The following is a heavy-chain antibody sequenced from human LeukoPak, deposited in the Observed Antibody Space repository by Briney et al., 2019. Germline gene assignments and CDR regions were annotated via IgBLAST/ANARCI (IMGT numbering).Heavy chain of an antibody. Sequence: SETLSLTCTVSGGSISSGSYYWSWIRQPAGKGLEWIGRIYTSGSTNYNPSLKSRVTISVDTSKNQFSLKLSSVTAADTAVYYCARGTGIAARPKFDYWGQGTLVTVSS. CDR1: GGSISSGSYY. CDR3: ARGTGIAARPKFDY. V-gene: IGHV4-61*02. J-gene: IGHJ4*02. CDR2: IYTSGST. D-gene: IGHD6-6*01.